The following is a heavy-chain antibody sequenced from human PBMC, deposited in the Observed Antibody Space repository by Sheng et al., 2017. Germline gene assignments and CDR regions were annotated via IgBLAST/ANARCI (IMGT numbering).Heavy chain of an antibody. D-gene: IGHD3-3*01. Sequence: QVQLVESGGGVVQPGRSLRLSCAASGFTFSSYGMHWVRQAPGKGLEWVAVIWYDGSNKYYADSVKGRFTISRDNSKNTLYLQMNSLRAEDTAVYYCARDPRSYYDFWSGYYGNHYMDVWGQGTTVTVSS. CDR2: IWYDGSNK. CDR1: GFTFSSYG. CDR3: ARDPRSYYDFWSGYYGNHYMDV. J-gene: IGHJ6*03. V-gene: IGHV3-33*01.